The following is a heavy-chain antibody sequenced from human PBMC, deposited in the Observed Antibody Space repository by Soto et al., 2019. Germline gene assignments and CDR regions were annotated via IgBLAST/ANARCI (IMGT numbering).Heavy chain of an antibody. V-gene: IGHV4-59*08. J-gene: IGHJ3*02. CDR2: IYYSGST. D-gene: IGHD3-3*01. CDR1: GCSISSHY. Sequence: SETLSLPCTGSGCSISSHYWSLVLQPPGKGLEWIGYIYYSGSTNYNPSLKSRVTISVDTSKNQFSLKLSSVTAADTAVYYCARRSDFWSGYYSRQPDAFDIWGQGTMVTVSS. CDR3: ARRSDFWSGYYSRQPDAFDI.